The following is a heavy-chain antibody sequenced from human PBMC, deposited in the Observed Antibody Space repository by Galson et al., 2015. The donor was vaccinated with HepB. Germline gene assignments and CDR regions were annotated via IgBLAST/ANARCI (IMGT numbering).Heavy chain of an antibody. J-gene: IGHJ3*02. D-gene: IGHD3-10*01. V-gene: IGHV3-21*01. Sequence: SLRLSCAASGFTFSSYSMNWVRQAPGKGLEWVSSISSSSSYIYYADSVKGGFTISRDNAKNSLYLQMNSLRAEDTAVYYCARDSSSSAFDIWGQGTMVTVSS. CDR1: GFTFSSYS. CDR2: ISSSSSYI. CDR3: ARDSSSSAFDI.